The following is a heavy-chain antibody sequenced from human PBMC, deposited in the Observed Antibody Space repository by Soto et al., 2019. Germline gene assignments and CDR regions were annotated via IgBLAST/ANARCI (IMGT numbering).Heavy chain of an antibody. D-gene: IGHD2-15*01. Sequence: QTLSLTCAISGDSVSSNSAAWNWIRQSPSRGLEWLGRTYYRSKWYNDYAVSVKSRITINPDTSKNQFSLQLNSVTPEDTAVYYCARDRVVVAATNYYYYYGMDVWGQGTTVTVSS. CDR1: GDSVSSNSAA. J-gene: IGHJ6*02. CDR3: ARDRVVVAATNYYYYYGMDV. V-gene: IGHV6-1*01. CDR2: TYYRSKWYN.